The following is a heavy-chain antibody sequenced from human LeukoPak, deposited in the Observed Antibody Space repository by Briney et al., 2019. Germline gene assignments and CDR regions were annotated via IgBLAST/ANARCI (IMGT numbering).Heavy chain of an antibody. V-gene: IGHV3-23*01. D-gene: IGHD3-10*01. CDR2: ISGSGGST. J-gene: IGHJ4*02. Sequence: GGSLRHSCAASGFTLSNYAMSWVGQAPGKGLEWVSGISGSGGSTYYGDYVKGRFTIYRDNSKNTLYLKMNSLRAEDTAVYYCAKERSTDMGWFGELFEWGQGTLVTVSS. CDR3: AKERSTDMGWFGELFE. CDR1: GFTLSNYA.